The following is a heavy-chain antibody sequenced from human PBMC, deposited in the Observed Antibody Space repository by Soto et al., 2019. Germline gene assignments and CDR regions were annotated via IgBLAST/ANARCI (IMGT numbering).Heavy chain of an antibody. CDR1: GYTFTSYA. CDR2: INAGNGNT. CDR3: ARAYGSGSYYPLWWFDP. D-gene: IGHD3-10*01. V-gene: IGHV1-3*01. J-gene: IGHJ5*02. Sequence: ASVKVSCKASGYTFTSYAMHWVRQAPGQRLEWMGWINAGNGNTKYSQKFQGRVTITRDTSASTAYMELSSLRSEDTAVYYCARAYGSGSYYPLWWFDPWGQGTLVTVSS.